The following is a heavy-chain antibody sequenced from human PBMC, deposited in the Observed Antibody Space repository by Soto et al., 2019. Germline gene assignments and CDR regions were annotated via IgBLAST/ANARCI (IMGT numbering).Heavy chain of an antibody. CDR3: AKGGVGSTSNAFDI. D-gene: IGHD1-26*01. CDR1: GFTFRSYG. V-gene: IGHV3-30*18. J-gene: IGHJ3*02. Sequence: GGSLRLSCAASGFTFRSYGMHWVRQAPAKGLEWVAVISYDGSNKYYADSVKGRFTISRDNSKNTLYLQMNSLRVEDTAVYYCAKGGVGSTSNAFDIWGQGTMVTVSS. CDR2: ISYDGSNK.